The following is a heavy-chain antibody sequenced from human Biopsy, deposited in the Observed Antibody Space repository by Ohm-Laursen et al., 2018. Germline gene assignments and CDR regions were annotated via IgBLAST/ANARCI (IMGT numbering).Heavy chain of an antibody. CDR3: ARGLPRIAPMVRGRRTWFDP. D-gene: IGHD3-10*01. Sequence: SDTLSLTCAVYGGSLRGYYLGSVRPTPREGVGWIWEKNPKGSTHYKPSLDSRVAISADTSKNHFSLNLYSVAAADTAVYFCARGLPRIAPMVRGRRTWFDPWGQGTLVTVSS. J-gene: IGHJ5*02. CDR2: KNPKGST. CDR1: GGSLRGYY. V-gene: IGHV4-34*01.